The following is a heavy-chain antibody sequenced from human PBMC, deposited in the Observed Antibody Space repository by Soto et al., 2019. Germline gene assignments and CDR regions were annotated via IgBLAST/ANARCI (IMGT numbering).Heavy chain of an antibody. CDR3: AHTLPPWGGMDV. D-gene: IGHD7-27*01. Sequence: QITLKESGPTLVKPTQTLTLTCTFSGFSLSTSGVGVGWIRQPPGKALEWLALIYWDDDKRYSPSLKRRLTIFKXXSKNQVVLTMTNMDPVDTATYYCAHTLPPWGGMDVWGQGTTVTVSS. CDR2: IYWDDDK. CDR1: GFSLSTSGVG. J-gene: IGHJ6*02. V-gene: IGHV2-5*02.